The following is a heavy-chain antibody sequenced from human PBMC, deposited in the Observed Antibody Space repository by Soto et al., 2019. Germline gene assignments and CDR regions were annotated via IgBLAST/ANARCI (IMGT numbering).Heavy chain of an antibody. CDR3: TTDGGSYYGDYVGVDY. CDR1: GFTFSNAW. V-gene: IGHV3-15*01. D-gene: IGHD4-17*01. CDR2: IKSKTDGGTT. Sequence: EVQLVESGGGLVKPGGSLRLACAASGFTFSNAWMSWVRQAPGKGLEWVGRIKSKTDGGTTDYAAPVKGRFTISRDDPKNTLYLQMNSLKTEDTAVYYCTTDGGSYYGDYVGVDYWGQGTLVTVSS. J-gene: IGHJ4*02.